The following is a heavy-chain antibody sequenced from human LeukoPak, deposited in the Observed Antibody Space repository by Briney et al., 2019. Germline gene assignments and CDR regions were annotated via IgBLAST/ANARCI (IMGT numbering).Heavy chain of an antibody. CDR3: AKAHLAGRCFGGICYEDY. D-gene: IGHD2-15*01. J-gene: IGHJ4*02. V-gene: IGHV3-23*01. CDR1: GFTFSSYA. Sequence: GGSLRLSCAASGFTFSSYAMSWVRQAPGKGLEWVSAISGSGGSTYYADSVKGRFTISRDNSKNTLYLQMNGLRVEDTAVYYCAKAHLAGRCFGGICYEDYWGQGTLVTVSS. CDR2: ISGSGGST.